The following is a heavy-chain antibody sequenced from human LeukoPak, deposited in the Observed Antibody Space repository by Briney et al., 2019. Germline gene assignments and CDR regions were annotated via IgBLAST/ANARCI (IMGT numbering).Heavy chain of an antibody. Sequence: PGGSLRLSCAASGFTFSSYSMNWVRQAPGKGLEWVSYISSSSSTIYYADSVKGRFTISRDNAKNSLYLQMNSLRAEDTAVYYCARPTTMVRGVPSDYWGQGTLVTVSS. J-gene: IGHJ4*02. CDR2: ISSSSSTI. D-gene: IGHD3-10*01. V-gene: IGHV3-48*01. CDR1: GFTFSSYS. CDR3: ARPTTMVRGVPSDY.